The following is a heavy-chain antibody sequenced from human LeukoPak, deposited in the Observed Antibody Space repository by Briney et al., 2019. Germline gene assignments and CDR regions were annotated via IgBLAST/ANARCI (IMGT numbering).Heavy chain of an antibody. Sequence: KPSETLSLTCTVSGGSISTYVWTWIRQPAGKGLQWIGHMHTSGSTNYNPSLKSRVTMSSDTSKNQFSLKLSSVTAADTAVYYCARVRSSGEPHLDFWGQGTLVTVSS. CDR1: GGSISTYV. CDR3: ARVRSSGEPHLDF. J-gene: IGHJ4*02. V-gene: IGHV4-4*07. D-gene: IGHD3-10*01. CDR2: MHTSGST.